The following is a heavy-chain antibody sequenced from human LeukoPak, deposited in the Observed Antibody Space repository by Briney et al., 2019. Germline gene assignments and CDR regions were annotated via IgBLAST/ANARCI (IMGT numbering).Heavy chain of an antibody. CDR2: ISYDGSNK. CDR1: GFTFSSYG. V-gene: IGHV3-30*03. D-gene: IGHD3-16*01. CDR3: ARRLGVGYATNDY. J-gene: IGHJ4*02. Sequence: GRSLRLSCAASGFTFSSYGMHWVRQAPGKGLEWVAVISYDGSNKYYADSVKGRFTISRDNSKNTLYLQMNSLRAEDTAVYYCARRLGVGYATNDYWGQGTLVTVSS.